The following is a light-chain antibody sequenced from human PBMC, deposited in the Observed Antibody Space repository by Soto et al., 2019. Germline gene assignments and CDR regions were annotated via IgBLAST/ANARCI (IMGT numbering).Light chain of an antibody. J-gene: IGLJ2*01. V-gene: IGLV2-11*01. CDR3: SSYGGSYTVV. CDR1: SSDVGGYHY. CDR2: DVA. Sequence: QSALTQPCSVSGSPGQSVTISCTGTSSDVGGYHYVSWYQHHPGKAPKLMIYDVARRPSGVPDRFSGSKSGNTASLTISGLQAEDEADYYCSSYGGSYTVVFGGGTQLTVL.